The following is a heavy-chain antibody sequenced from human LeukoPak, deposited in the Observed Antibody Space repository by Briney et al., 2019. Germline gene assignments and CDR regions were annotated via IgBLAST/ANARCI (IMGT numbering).Heavy chain of an antibody. CDR1: GFTFSSYW. V-gene: IGHV3-7*01. D-gene: IGHD2-2*01. J-gene: IGHJ4*02. CDR3: ARDWRARRDQLLLYYFDY. Sequence: PGGSLRLSCAASGFTFSSYWMSWVRQAPGKGLEWVANIKQDGSEKYYVDSVKGRFTISRDNAKNSLYLQMNSLRAEDTAVYYCARDWRARRDQLLLYYFDYWGQGTLVTVSS. CDR2: IKQDGSEK.